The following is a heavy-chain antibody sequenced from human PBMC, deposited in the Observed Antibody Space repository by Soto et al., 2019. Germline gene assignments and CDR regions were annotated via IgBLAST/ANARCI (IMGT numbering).Heavy chain of an antibody. Sequence: QMQLVESGGGVVQPGRSLRLSCVASGFPFREFGMHWVRQAPGKGLEWVALISYDGSDYADSVKGRFTISRDDSRDTLFLHMDNLRPDDTGVYYCARRWNYDLDIWGQGTLVAVSS. V-gene: IGHV3-33*05. J-gene: IGHJ4*02. CDR2: ISYDGSD. CDR1: GFPFREFG. CDR3: ARRWNYDLDI. D-gene: IGHD3-16*01.